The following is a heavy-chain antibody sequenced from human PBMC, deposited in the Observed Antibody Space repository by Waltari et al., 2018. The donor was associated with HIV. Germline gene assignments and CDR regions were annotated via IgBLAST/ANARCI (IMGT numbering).Heavy chain of an antibody. CDR2: FDPEDGET. CDR1: GYTLTELS. Sequence: QVQLVQSGAEVKKPGASVKVSCKVSGYTLTELSMHWLRHAPGKGLEWMGGFDPEDGETIYAQKFQGRVTMTEDTSTDTAYMELSSLRSEDTAVYYCATNPLNLYDSSGYNLVYWGQGTLVTVSS. V-gene: IGHV1-24*01. J-gene: IGHJ4*02. D-gene: IGHD3-22*01. CDR3: ATNPLNLYDSSGYNLVY.